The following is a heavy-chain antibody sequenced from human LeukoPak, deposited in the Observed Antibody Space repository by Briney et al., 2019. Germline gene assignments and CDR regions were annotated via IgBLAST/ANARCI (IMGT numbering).Heavy chain of an antibody. CDR1: GFTFSSYG. J-gene: IGHJ4*02. CDR3: VGGMITSGGIIFEPFDY. D-gene: IGHD3-16*01. Sequence: GRSLRLSCAASGFTFSSYGMHWVRQAPGKGLESVAFIRYDGSNKHYADSVKGRFTISRDNSKNTLNLQMNSLRAGDTAVYYCVGGMITSGGIIFEPFDYWGQGTLVTVSS. CDR2: IRYDGSNK. V-gene: IGHV3-30*02.